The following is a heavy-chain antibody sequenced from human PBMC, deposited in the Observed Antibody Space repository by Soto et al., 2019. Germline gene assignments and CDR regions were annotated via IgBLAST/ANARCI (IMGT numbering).Heavy chain of an antibody. Sequence: EVQVVESGGGLIQPGGSLRLSCAVSGFTVTINYMSWVRQAPGKGLEWVSVIYTGGTTFYADSVKGRFTISRDTSRNMLYLQMNSLRGEDTAVYYCHGYGHWGQGTLVTVSS. V-gene: IGHV3-53*01. J-gene: IGHJ4*02. D-gene: IGHD5-12*01. CDR1: GFTVTINY. CDR2: IYTGGTT. CDR3: HGYGH.